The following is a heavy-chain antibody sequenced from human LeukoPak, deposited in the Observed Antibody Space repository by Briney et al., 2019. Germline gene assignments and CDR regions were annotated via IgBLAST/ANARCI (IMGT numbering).Heavy chain of an antibody. Sequence: PSETLSLTCAVYGGSFSGHYWSWIRQPPGKGLEWIGEINHSGSTNYNPSLKSRVTISVDTSKNQFSLKLSSVTAADTAVYYCARDRGYSYGCDAFDIWGQGTMVTVSS. V-gene: IGHV4-34*01. CDR2: INHSGST. D-gene: IGHD5-18*01. CDR3: ARDRGYSYGCDAFDI. CDR1: GGSFSGHY. J-gene: IGHJ3*02.